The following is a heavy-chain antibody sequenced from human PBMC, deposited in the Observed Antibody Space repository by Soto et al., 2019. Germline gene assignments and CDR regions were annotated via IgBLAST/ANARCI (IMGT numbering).Heavy chain of an antibody. D-gene: IGHD2-21*01. CDR3: VRDIIVALDY. V-gene: IGHV4-4*07. CDR1: GASISTSY. Sequence: TSETLSLTCVVSGASISTSYWSWVRQPAGKRLQWIGRIFADGNTNSSPSLKGRVSMAIDKSQNQISLQPASVTAADTATYYCVRDIIVALDYWGQGAQVTVSS. J-gene: IGHJ4*02. CDR2: IFADGNT.